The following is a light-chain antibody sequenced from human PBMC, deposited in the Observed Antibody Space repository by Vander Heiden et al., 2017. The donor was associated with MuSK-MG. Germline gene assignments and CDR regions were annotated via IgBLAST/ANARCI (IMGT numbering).Light chain of an antibody. CDR2: MSS. Sequence: DIQMTQSPSSLSASVGDRVTITCRASQSLNNYLHWYQQRPGRAPKLLIYMSSRFQGGVPSRFRGSGSGTEFTLTISSLQPEDFATYYCQQSHLTPVTFGQGTKLEIK. J-gene: IGKJ2*01. CDR3: QQSHLTPVT. CDR1: QSLNNY. V-gene: IGKV1-39*01.